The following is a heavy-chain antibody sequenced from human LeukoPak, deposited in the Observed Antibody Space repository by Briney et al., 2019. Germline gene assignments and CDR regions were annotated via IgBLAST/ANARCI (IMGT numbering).Heavy chain of an antibody. V-gene: IGHV3-9*03. CDR3: AKDYGAYYYGSGIDI. CDR2: ISWNSCSI. J-gene: IGHJ3*02. D-gene: IGHD3-10*01. Sequence: PGRSLRLSCAASGFTFDDYAMHWLRHAPRKGLEWVSGISWNSCSIVYADSVKGRFTISRDNAKNSLYLQMNSLRAEDMALYYCAKDYGAYYYGSGIDIWGQGTMVTVSS. CDR1: GFTFDDYA.